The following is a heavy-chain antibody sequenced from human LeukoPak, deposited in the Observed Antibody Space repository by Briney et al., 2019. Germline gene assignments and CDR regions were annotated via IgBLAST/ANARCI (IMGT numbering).Heavy chain of an antibody. CDR1: XGTFSSYA. D-gene: IGHD4-17*01. J-gene: IGHJ1*01. CDR3: AGSTVTRLAEYFQH. V-gene: IGHV1-69*01. Sequence: SXKAXXGTFSSYAIXWVRQAPGQGLEWMGGIIPIFGTANYSQKFQGRVTITAEESTSTAYMKLSSLRSEDTAVYYCAGSTVTRLAEYFQHWGQGTLVTVSS. CDR2: IIPIFGTA.